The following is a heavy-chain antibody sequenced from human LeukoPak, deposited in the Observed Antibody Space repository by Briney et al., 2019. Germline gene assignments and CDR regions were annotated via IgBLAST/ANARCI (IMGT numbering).Heavy chain of an antibody. CDR2: AYYSGSM. V-gene: IGHV4-61*01. CDR1: GVSVNSVSSY. Sequence: SETLSLTCTVSGVSVNSVSSYWSWLRQPPGKGLEWIGYAYYSGSMNYNPSLKSRVTMSLNTSKYQFSLKLSSLTAADTAVYYCARRTGYCTGTNCYASFDYWGQGTLVTVSS. J-gene: IGHJ4*02. D-gene: IGHD2-2*03. CDR3: ARRTGYCTGTNCYASFDY.